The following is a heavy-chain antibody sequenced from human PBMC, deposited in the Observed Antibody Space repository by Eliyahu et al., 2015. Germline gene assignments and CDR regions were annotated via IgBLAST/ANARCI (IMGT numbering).Heavy chain of an antibody. V-gene: IGHV4-59*01. D-gene: IGHD6-13*01. CDR2: ISDSGTT. CDR1: GGSMSSNY. Sequence: QVQLLESGPGLVKPSETLSLTCTVXGGSMSSNYWNWIRQTPGKGLEWIGYISDSGTTNYNPSLKSRVSISVDTSKNQFSLRVKSVSAADTAVYYCARGGSFNSENCRFDSWGQGNLVTVSS. CDR3: ARGGSFNSENCRFDS. J-gene: IGHJ4*02.